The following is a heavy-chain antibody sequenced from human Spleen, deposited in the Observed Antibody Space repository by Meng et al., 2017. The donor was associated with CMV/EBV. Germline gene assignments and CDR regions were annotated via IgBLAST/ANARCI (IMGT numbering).Heavy chain of an antibody. CDR3: ARGSPAIVVVPASTAPHYYYYGMDV. D-gene: IGHD2-2*01. Sequence: HWVRQAPGQGLKWMGWINPNSGGTNYAQKFQGWVTMTRDTSISTACMELSRLRSDDTAVYYCARGSPAIVVVPASTAPHYYYYGMDVWGQGTTVTVSS. CDR2: INPNSGGT. V-gene: IGHV1-2*04. J-gene: IGHJ6*02.